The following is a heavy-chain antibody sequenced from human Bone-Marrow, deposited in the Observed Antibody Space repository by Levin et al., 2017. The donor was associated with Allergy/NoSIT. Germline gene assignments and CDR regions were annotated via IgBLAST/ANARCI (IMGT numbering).Heavy chain of an antibody. Sequence: LSLTCAASGFTFRSYAINWVRRTPGKGMEWLASISGSTNYIYYADSVRGRFTISRDNAKNSVYLQMNSVRGDDTAVYHCARGIAVAPGYFDYWGLGTVVTVSS. CDR1: GFTFRSYA. CDR3: ARGIAVAPGYFDY. D-gene: IGHD6-19*01. J-gene: IGHJ4*02. V-gene: IGHV3-21*06. CDR2: ISGSTNYI.